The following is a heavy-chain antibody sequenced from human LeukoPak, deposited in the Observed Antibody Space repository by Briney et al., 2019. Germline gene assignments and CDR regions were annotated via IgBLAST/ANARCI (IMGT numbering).Heavy chain of an antibody. D-gene: IGHD2-15*01. Sequence: ASVKVSCKASGYTFTGYYMHWVRQAPGQGLEWMGRINPNSGGTNYAQKFQGRVTMTRDTSIGTAYMELSRLRSDDTAVYYCARETILGYCSGGSCSYNWFDPWGQGTLVTVSS. CDR3: ARETILGYCSGGSCSYNWFDP. CDR2: INPNSGGT. CDR1: GYTFTGYY. V-gene: IGHV1-2*06. J-gene: IGHJ5*02.